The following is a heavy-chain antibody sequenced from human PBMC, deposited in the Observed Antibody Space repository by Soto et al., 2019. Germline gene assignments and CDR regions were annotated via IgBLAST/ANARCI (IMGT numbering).Heavy chain of an antibody. CDR3: ARDRDCSGGSCYSGAFDI. J-gene: IGHJ3*02. CDR1: GFTVSSNY. Sequence: EVQLVESGGGLIQPGGSLRLSCAASGFTVSSNYMSWVRQAPGKGLEWVSVIYSGGSTYYADSVKGRFTISRDNSKNTRYLQMNSLRAEDTAVYYCARDRDCSGGSCYSGAFDIWGQGTMVTVSS. CDR2: IYSGGST. D-gene: IGHD2-15*01. V-gene: IGHV3-53*01.